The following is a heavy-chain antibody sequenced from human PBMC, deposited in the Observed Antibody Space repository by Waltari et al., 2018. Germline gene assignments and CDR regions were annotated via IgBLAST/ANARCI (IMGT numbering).Heavy chain of an antibody. D-gene: IGHD3-3*01. Sequence: QVQLQESGPGLVKPSETLSLTCTVSGGSVTNYYWAWIRQPAGKGLAWIGRIHTSGSTIYNPSLKGRGSLSVDTSKNQFSLQLYSMTAADTAVYYCVRDLETDYFDSWGQGTLVTVSS. CDR1: GGSVTNYY. J-gene: IGHJ4*02. CDR3: VRDLETDYFDS. V-gene: IGHV4-4*07. CDR2: IHTSGST.